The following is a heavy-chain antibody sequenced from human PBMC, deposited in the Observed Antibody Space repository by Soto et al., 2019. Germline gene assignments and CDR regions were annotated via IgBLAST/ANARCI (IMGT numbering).Heavy chain of an antibody. J-gene: IGHJ6*02. CDR1: GFTFSSYG. Sequence: QVQLVESGGGVVQPGRSLRLSCAASGFTFSSYGMHWVRQAPGKGLKWVAVIWYDGSNKYYADFVKGRFPISRDNSMNSLYLQMNSLRVEVTAVYYCARFDVAVAGYDCYGMDVWGQGTTVTGSS. D-gene: IGHD6-19*01. CDR2: IWYDGSNK. CDR3: ARFDVAVAGYDCYGMDV. V-gene: IGHV3-33*01.